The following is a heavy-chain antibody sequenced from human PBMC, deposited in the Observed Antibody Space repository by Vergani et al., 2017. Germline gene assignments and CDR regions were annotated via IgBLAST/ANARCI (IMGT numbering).Heavy chain of an antibody. D-gene: IGHD3-10*01. Sequence: VQLVESGGGVVQPGRSLRLSCAASGFTFSSYGMHWVRQAPGKGLEWVAVIWYDGSNKYYADSVKGRFTISRDNSKNTLYLQMNSLRAEDTAVYYCAKDLPMVDAFDIWGQGTMVTVSS. V-gene: IGHV3-33*06. CDR2: IWYDGSNK. CDR1: GFTFSSYG. J-gene: IGHJ3*02. CDR3: AKDLPMVDAFDI.